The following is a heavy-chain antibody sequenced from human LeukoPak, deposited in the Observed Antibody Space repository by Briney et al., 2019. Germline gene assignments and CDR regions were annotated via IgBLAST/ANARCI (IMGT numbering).Heavy chain of an antibody. V-gene: IGHV3-30-3*01. CDR3: ARDKAPYAAMLTGFGY. CDR1: GFTFSSYA. D-gene: IGHD5-18*01. J-gene: IGHJ4*02. Sequence: PGGSLRLSCAASGFTFSSYAMHWVRQAPGKGLEWVAVISYDGSNKYYADSVKGRLTISRDNSKNTLYLQMNSLRAEDKAVYYCARDKAPYAAMLTGFGYWGQGTLVTVSS. CDR2: ISYDGSNK.